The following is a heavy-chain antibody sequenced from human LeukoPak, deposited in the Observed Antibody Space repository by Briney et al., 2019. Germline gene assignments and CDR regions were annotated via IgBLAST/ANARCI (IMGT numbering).Heavy chain of an antibody. D-gene: IGHD6-6*01. J-gene: IGHJ6*03. CDR2: INPNSGGT. V-gene: IGHV1-2*02. Sequence: TSVKVSCKASGYTFTGYYMHWVRQAPGQGLEWMGWINPNSGGTNYAQKFQGRVTMTRDTSISTAYMELSRLRSDDTAVYYCARGGTRLARYYMDVWGKGTTVTVSS. CDR1: GYTFTGYY. CDR3: ARGGTRLARYYMDV.